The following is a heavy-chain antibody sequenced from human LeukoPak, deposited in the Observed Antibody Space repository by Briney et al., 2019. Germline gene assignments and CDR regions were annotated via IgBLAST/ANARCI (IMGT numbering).Heavy chain of an antibody. V-gene: IGHV3-23*01. D-gene: IGHD3-10*01. J-gene: IGHJ3*02. Sequence: GGSLRLSCAASGFTFSSYAMSWVRQAPGKGLEWVSAISGSGGSTYDADSVKGRFTISRDNSKNTLYLQMNSLRAEDTAVYYCAKDMKYYYGSPDIWGQGTMVTVSS. CDR3: AKDMKYYYGSPDI. CDR1: GFTFSSYA. CDR2: ISGSGGST.